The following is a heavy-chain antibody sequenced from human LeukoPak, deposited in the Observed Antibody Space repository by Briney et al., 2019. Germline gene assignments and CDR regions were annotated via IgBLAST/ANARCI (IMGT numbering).Heavy chain of an antibody. CDR3: ARHVVAVGFDY. Sequence: GGPLRLPCAASGFTFRTYTMNWVRRPPGKGLEGVSSITSSSSYIYYADSVKGRFTISRDNAKNSLYLQMNSLRVEDTAVYYCARHVVAVGFDYWGQGTLVTVSS. D-gene: IGHD3-22*01. J-gene: IGHJ4*02. CDR1: GFTFRTYT. V-gene: IGHV3-21*01. CDR2: ITSSSSYI.